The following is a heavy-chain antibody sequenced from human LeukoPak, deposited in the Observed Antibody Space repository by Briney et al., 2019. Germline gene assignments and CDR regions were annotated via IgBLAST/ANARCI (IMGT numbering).Heavy chain of an antibody. CDR1: GFIFSSYE. V-gene: IGHV3-48*03. Sequence: GGSLRLSCAASGFIFSSYEMMWVRQAPGKGLEWVSYISSSGRTIYYADSVKGRFIISRDNAKNSLYLQMNSLRAEETAVYYCARYGDRGFDFWGQGTRVTVSS. CDR3: ARYGDRGFDF. D-gene: IGHD4-17*01. CDR2: ISSSGRTI. J-gene: IGHJ4*02.